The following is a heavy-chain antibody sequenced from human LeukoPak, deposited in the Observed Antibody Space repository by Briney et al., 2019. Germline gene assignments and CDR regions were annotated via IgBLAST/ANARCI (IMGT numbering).Heavy chain of an antibody. CDR1: GFTFDDYA. CDR2: ISWNSGSI. Sequence: PGGSLRLSCAASGFTFDDYAMHWVRQAPGKGLEWVSGISWNSGSIGYADSVKGRFTISRDNAKNSLYLQMNRLRAEDTALYYCAKDSSGYYDYVWGSYRYLHAWGQGTLVTVSS. D-gene: IGHD3-16*02. CDR3: AKDSSGYYDYVWGSYRYLHA. J-gene: IGHJ5*02. V-gene: IGHV3-9*01.